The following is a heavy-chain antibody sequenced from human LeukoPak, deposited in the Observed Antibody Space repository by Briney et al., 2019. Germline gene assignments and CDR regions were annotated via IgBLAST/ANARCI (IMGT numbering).Heavy chain of an antibody. CDR3: ASSGWSGFDY. CDR2: IYYSGST. J-gene: IGHJ4*02. Sequence: LEWIGSIYYSGSTYYNPSLKSRVTISVDTSKNQFSLKLSSVTAADTAVYYCASSGWSGFDYWGQGTLVTVSS. D-gene: IGHD6-19*01. V-gene: IGHV4-39*01.